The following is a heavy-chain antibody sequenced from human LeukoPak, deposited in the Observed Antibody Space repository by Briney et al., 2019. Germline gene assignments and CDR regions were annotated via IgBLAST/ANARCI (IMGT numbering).Heavy chain of an antibody. CDR1: GYTFTSYD. J-gene: IGHJ5*02. Sequence: ASVKVSCKASGYTFTSYDINWVRQATGQGLEWMGWMNPNSGNTGYAQKFQGRVTMTRNTSISTAYMELSSQRSEDTAVYYCASGRLLVGATWANWFDPWGQGTLVTVSS. D-gene: IGHD1-26*01. V-gene: IGHV1-8*01. CDR3: ASGRLLVGATWANWFDP. CDR2: MNPNSGNT.